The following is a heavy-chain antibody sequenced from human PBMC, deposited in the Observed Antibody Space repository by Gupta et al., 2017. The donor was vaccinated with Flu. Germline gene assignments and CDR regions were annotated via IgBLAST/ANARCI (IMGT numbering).Heavy chain of an antibody. J-gene: IGHJ5*02. CDR1: GGPISRGGYY. CDR3: ARVETYDSSGYYYGP. D-gene: IGHD3-22*01. V-gene: IGHV4-31*03. CDR2: IYYNGSP. Sequence: QVQLQESGPGQVKPSQTLSLTCSVSGGPISRGGYYWSWIRQHPGKGLEWIGNIYYNGSPYYNPSLRGRVTMSVDTSKNQFSLKLNSVTAADTAVYYCARVETYDSSGYYYGPWGQGTLVTVSS.